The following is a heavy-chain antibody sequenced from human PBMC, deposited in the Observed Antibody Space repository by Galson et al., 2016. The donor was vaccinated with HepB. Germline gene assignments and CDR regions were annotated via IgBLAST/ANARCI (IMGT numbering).Heavy chain of an antibody. V-gene: IGHV1-2*02. CDR1: GYTFTDYN. CDR2: INPKSGDT. J-gene: IGHJ4*02. D-gene: IGHD4-23*01. Sequence: SVKVSCKASGYTFTDYNIHWVRQAPGRGLEWMAWINPKSGDTKSAQKFQGRVTMTSDMSISTAYLELSRLTSDDTAVYYCVRAIRTGPAAVAYWGQGTLVTVSS. CDR3: VRAIRTGPAAVAY.